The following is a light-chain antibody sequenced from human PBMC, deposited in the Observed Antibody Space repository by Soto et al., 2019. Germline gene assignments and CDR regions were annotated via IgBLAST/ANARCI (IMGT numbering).Light chain of an antibody. CDR3: QQSYSTPRT. J-gene: IGKJ2*02. Sequence: DIQMTQSPSSLSASVGDRVTITSRASQSISNYLNWYQQKPGEAPNLLIYAASSLQSGVPSRFSGSGSGTDFTLTISSLQPEDFATYYCQQSYSTPRTFGQGTNLEIK. CDR2: AAS. V-gene: IGKV1-39*01. CDR1: QSISNY.